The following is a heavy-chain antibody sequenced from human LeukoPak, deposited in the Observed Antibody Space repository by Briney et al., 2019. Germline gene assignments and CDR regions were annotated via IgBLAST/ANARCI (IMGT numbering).Heavy chain of an antibody. CDR1: GFTFSSYS. D-gene: IGHD6-13*01. CDR3: ARAYSSSWPMGLSAFDI. Sequence: GGSLRLSYAASGFTFSSYSMNWVRQAPGKGLEWVSYISSSSTIYYADSVKGRFAISRDNAKNSLYLQMNSLRAEDTAVYYCARAYSSSWPMGLSAFDIWGQGTMVTVSS. CDR2: ISSSSTI. J-gene: IGHJ3*02. V-gene: IGHV3-48*01.